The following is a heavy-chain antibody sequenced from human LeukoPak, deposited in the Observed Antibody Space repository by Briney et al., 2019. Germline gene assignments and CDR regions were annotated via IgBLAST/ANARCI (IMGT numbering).Heavy chain of an antibody. CDR3: ARDLRYFDWLLSDAFDI. Sequence: SETLSLTCAVYGGSFSGYYWSWIRQPPGKGPEWIGEINHSGSTNYNPSLKSRVTMSVDTSKNQFSLKLSSVTAADTAVYYCARDLRYFDWLLSDAFDIWGQGTMVTVSS. CDR2: INHSGST. D-gene: IGHD3-9*01. V-gene: IGHV4-34*10. CDR1: GGSFSGYY. J-gene: IGHJ3*02.